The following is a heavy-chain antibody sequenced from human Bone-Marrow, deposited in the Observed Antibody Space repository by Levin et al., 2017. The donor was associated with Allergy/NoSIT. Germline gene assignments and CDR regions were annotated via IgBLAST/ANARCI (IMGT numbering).Heavy chain of an antibody. J-gene: IGHJ4*02. V-gene: IGHV1-46*01. CDR1: GYTFTDYF. D-gene: IGHD6-6*01. CDR2: INPSGGST. CDR3: VRQGGGSSSSFDF. Sequence: ASVKVSCKTSGYTFTDYFVHWVRQAPGQGLEWMGLINPSGGSTILTQKFRGRVMLTRGTSTSTVYMDLTSLRSEDTAVYYCVRQGGGSSSSFDFWGQGTLVTVSS.